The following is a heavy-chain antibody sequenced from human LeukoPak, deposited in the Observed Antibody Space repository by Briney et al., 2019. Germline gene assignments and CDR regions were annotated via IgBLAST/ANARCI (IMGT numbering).Heavy chain of an antibody. V-gene: IGHV3-48*04. D-gene: IGHD6-13*01. CDR2: ISSSSTI. Sequence: AGGSLRLSCAASGFTFSSYSMNWVRQAPGKGPEWVSYISSSSTIYYADSVKGRFTISRDNAKNSLYLQMNSLRAEDTAVYYCARDGSGSTTLQRDYWGQGTLVTVSS. J-gene: IGHJ4*02. CDR1: GFTFSSYS. CDR3: ARDGSGSTTLQRDY.